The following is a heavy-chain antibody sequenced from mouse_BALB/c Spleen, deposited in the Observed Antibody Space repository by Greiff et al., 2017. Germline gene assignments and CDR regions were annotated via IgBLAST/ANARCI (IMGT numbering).Heavy chain of an antibody. V-gene: IGHV3-2*02. CDR3: ARSGDYEGPFAY. J-gene: IGHJ3*01. CDR2: ISYSGST. D-gene: IGHD2-4*01. CDR1: GYSITSDYA. Sequence: DVQLQESGPGLVKPSQSLSLTCTVTGYSITSDYAWNWIRQFPGNKLEWMGYISYSGSTSYNPSLKSRISITRDTSKNQFFLQLNSVTTEDTATYYCARSGDYEGPFAYWGQGTLVTVSA.